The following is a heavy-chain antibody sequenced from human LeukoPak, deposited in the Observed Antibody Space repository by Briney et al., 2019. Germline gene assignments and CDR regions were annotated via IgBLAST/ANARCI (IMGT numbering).Heavy chain of an antibody. V-gene: IGHV4-30-4*07. CDR1: GGSISSGGYS. J-gene: IGHJ4*02. D-gene: IGHD3-22*01. CDR3: ARGGYDSSGYYQYFDY. Sequence: SETLSLTCAVSGGSISSGGYSWSWIRQPPGKGLEWIGYIYYSGSTYYNPSLKSRVTISVDTSKNQFSLKLSSVTAADTAVYYCARGGYDSSGYYQYFDYWGQGTLVTVSS. CDR2: IYYSGST.